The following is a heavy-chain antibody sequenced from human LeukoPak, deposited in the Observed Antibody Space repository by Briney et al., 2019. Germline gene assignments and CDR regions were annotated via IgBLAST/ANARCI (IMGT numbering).Heavy chain of an antibody. V-gene: IGHV3-33*01. Sequence: PGGSLRLSCVASGFTFSSYAMHWVRQAPGKGLEWVAVIYYDGRNKYYADSVKGRFTISRDSSKNTVYLQMNSLRGEDTAVYYCARPASTVATSFDYWGQGTLVTVSS. J-gene: IGHJ4*02. CDR2: IYYDGRNK. D-gene: IGHD4-17*01. CDR3: ARPASTVATSFDY. CDR1: GFTFSSYA.